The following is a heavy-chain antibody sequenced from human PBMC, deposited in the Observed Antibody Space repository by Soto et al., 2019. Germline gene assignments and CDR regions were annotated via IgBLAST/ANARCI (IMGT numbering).Heavy chain of an antibody. J-gene: IGHJ6*02. CDR2: INAGNGNT. D-gene: IGHD2-15*01. V-gene: IGHV1-3*01. CDR1: GYTFTSYA. Sequence: ASVKVSCKASGYTFTSYAMHWVRQAPGQRLEWMGWINAGNGNTKYSQKFQGRVTITRDTSASTAYMELSSLRSEDTAVYYCARGPVVAATYYYYDMDVWGQGTTVTVSS. CDR3: ARGPVVAATYYYYDMDV.